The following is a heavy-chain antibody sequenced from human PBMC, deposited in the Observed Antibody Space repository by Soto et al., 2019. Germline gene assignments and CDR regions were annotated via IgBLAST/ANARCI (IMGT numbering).Heavy chain of an antibody. CDR2: INTYNGNT. CDR3: AMVDVYVTPSPQDV. J-gene: IGHJ6*02. D-gene: IGHD3-16*01. V-gene: IGHV1-18*01. Sequence: QVQLVQSGAEVKNPGASVKFSCKASGYTFTRYGIGWARQAPGQGLEWKGWINTYNGNTNYAQNVQGRVTLTTDTSTSTAYMELRSLRSNDTAIYYCAMVDVYVTPSPQDVWGQGTTVIVSS. CDR1: GYTFTRYG.